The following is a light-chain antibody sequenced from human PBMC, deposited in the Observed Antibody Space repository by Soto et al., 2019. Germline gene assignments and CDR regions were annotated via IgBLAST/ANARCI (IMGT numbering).Light chain of an antibody. CDR1: DSVSISY. CDR2: GAS. V-gene: IGKV3-20*01. Sequence: IVLTQSPGTLSLSPGERATLSCRASDSVSISYLAGYQQKPGQAPRLLIYGASTRATGIPDRFSGSGSGTDFTLTISRLEPEDSAVYYCQQGGNSPRVTFGGGTKVEIK. J-gene: IGKJ4*01. CDR3: QQGGNSPRVT.